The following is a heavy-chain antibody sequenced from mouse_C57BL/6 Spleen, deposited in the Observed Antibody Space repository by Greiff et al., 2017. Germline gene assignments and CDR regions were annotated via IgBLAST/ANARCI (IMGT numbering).Heavy chain of an antibody. Sequence: VQLQQSVAELVRPGASVKLSCTASGFTITNNYMHWVKQSPEKGLEWIGRLDPANGNTKYTAKFQGKATITAEKSSNTAYLQLSSLTSDDTAIYYCARTNECYWYFDVWGTGTTVTVSS. CDR1: GFTITNNY. CDR3: ARTNECYWYFDV. J-gene: IGHJ1*03. CDR2: LDPANGNT. V-gene: IGHV14-3*01.